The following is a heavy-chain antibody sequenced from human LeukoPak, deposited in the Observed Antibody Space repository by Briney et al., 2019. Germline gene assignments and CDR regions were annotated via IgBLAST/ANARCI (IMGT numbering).Heavy chain of an antibody. CDR1: GFNFGDYA. V-gene: IGHV3-49*04. CDR2: IRSKIYGGTP. Sequence: QPGGSLRLSCTPSGFNFGDYAMTWVRQAPGKGLEWVGFIRSKIYGGTPEYAASVKGRFTISRDDSKGVAYLQMNSLKTEDTAVYYCTRDQTPYYWGQGTLVTVAS. J-gene: IGHJ4*02. CDR3: TRDQTPYY.